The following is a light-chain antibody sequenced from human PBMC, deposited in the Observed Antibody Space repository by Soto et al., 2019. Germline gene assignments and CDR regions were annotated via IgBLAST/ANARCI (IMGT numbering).Light chain of an antibody. CDR1: QDISNY. Sequence: GDRVTITCQASQDISNYLNWYQQKLGKAPKLLIYDASNLETGVPSRFSGSGSGTEFTLTISGLQPDDFASYYCQQYNSYSGMFGQGTKVDIK. J-gene: IGKJ1*01. V-gene: IGKV1-33*01. CDR3: QQYNSYSGM. CDR2: DAS.